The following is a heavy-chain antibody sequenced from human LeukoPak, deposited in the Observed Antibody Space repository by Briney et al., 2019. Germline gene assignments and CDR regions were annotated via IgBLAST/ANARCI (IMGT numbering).Heavy chain of an antibody. CDR3: ARDRGHLRLGELDNWFDP. CDR1: GGTFSSYA. J-gene: IGHJ5*02. V-gene: IGHV1-69*05. CDR2: IIPIFGTA. Sequence: SVKVSCKASGGTFSSYAISWVRQAPGQGLEWMGRIIPIFGTANYAQKFQGRVAIATDESTSTAYMELSSLRSEDTAVYYCARDRGHLRLGELDNWFDPWGQGTLVTVSS. D-gene: IGHD3-16*01.